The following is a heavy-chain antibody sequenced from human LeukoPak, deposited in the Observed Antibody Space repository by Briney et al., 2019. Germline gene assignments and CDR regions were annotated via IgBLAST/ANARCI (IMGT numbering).Heavy chain of an antibody. D-gene: IGHD6-19*01. CDR2: IIPIFGTA. CDR1: GGTFSSYA. J-gene: IGHJ3*02. Sequence: ASVKVSCKASGGTFSSYAISWVRQAPGQGLEWMGRIIPIFGTANYEQKFQGRVTITTDESTSTAYMELSSLRSEDTAVYYCARDRTLWAVAGTDPQGAFDIWGQGTMVTVSS. V-gene: IGHV1-69*05. CDR3: ARDRTLWAVAGTDPQGAFDI.